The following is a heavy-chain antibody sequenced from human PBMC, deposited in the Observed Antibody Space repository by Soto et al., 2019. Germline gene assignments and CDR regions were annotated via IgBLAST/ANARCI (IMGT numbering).Heavy chain of an antibody. V-gene: IGHV1-18*01. CDR1: GYTFTSYG. CDR2: ISAYNGNT. J-gene: IGHJ4*02. D-gene: IGHD4-17*01. CDR3: ARDGKTVTNEYYFDY. Sequence: ASVKVSCKASGYTFTSYGISWVRQAPGQGLEWMGWISAYNGNTNYAQKLQGRVTMTTDTSTSTAYMELRSLRSEDTAVYYCARDGKTVTNEYYFDYWGQGTLVTVSS.